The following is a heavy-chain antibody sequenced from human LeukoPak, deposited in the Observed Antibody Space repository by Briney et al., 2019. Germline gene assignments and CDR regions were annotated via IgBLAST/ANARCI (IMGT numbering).Heavy chain of an antibody. CDR3: ANHATIAAGFDP. D-gene: IGHD6-13*01. V-gene: IGHV1-8*01. J-gene: IGHJ5*02. CDR2: MNPNSGNT. CDR1: VYTFTSYV. Sequence: ASVKVSCQASVYTFTSYVINGVRQAAGQGVEGMGWMNPNSGNTGYAQKFQGRFTMTRNTSISTAYMQLSSLRSEDTAVYYCANHATIAAGFDPWGQGTLVTASS.